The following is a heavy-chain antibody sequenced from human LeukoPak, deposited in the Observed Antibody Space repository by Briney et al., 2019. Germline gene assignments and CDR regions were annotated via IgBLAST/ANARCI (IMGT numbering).Heavy chain of an antibody. Sequence: GGSLRLSCAASGFTFGSYAMYWVRQAPGKGLEWVSGIFGSGGSAHYADSVKGRFTISRDNSKNTVYLQMDSLRVEDTAIYYCAKTTTGYSSGRYPAWPIDYWGQGTLVIVSS. D-gene: IGHD2-15*01. CDR1: GFTFGSYA. CDR3: AKTTTGYSSGRYPAWPIDY. V-gene: IGHV3-23*01. J-gene: IGHJ4*02. CDR2: IFGSGGSA.